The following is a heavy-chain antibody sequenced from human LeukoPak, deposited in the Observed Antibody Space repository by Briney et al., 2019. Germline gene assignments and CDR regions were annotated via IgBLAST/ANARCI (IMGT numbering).Heavy chain of an antibody. Sequence: GASLRLSCAASGFTFSSYAMSWVRQAPGKGLEWASTISGSGGSTYYADSVKGRFTISRDNSKNTLYLQMNSLRVEDTAVYYCAKDRSVGVAIYYYYGMGVWGQGATVTVSS. CDR3: AKDRSVGVAIYYYYGMGV. J-gene: IGHJ6*02. V-gene: IGHV3-23*01. CDR2: ISGSGGST. D-gene: IGHD3-3*01. CDR1: GFTFSSYA.